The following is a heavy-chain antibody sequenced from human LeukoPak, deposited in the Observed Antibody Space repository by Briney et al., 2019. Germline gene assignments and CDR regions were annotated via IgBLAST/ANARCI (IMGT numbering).Heavy chain of an antibody. Sequence: GGSLRLSCAASGFTFSSYSMNWVRQAPGEGLEWVSAISGSGGSTYYADSVKGRFTISRDNSKNTLYLQMNSLRAEDTAVYYCAKDSMITFGGVIVPEGDYWGQGTLVTVSS. V-gene: IGHV3-23*01. CDR3: AKDSMITFGGVIVPEGDY. CDR2: ISGSGGST. CDR1: GFTFSSYS. D-gene: IGHD3-16*02. J-gene: IGHJ4*02.